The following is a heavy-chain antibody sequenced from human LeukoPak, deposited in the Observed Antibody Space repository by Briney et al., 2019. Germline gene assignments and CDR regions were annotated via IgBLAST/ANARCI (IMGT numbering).Heavy chain of an antibody. CDR2: ISGSGGTT. Sequence: GGSLRLSCTASGFTFNNYAMTWVRRAPGNGLEWLSAISGSGGTTYSADSVKGRFSISRDNSQNTLFLQMYSLRAEDTAVYYCARAPFCSSVSCYRTNNWLDPWGQGTLVTVSS. V-gene: IGHV3-23*01. J-gene: IGHJ5*02. CDR3: ARAPFCSSVSCYRTNNWLDP. D-gene: IGHD2-2*01. CDR1: GFTFNNYA.